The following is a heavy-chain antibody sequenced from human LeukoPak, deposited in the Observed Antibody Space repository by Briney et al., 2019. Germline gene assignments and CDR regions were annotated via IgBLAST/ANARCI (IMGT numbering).Heavy chain of an antibody. Sequence: SETLSLTCVVYGGSFSGYYWSWIRQPPGKGLEWIGEINHSGSTNYNPSLKSRVTISVDTSKNQFSLKLSSVTAADTAVYYCVSSSLPGWVVDYWGQGTLVTVSS. CDR1: GGSFSGYY. CDR3: VSSSLPGWVVDY. D-gene: IGHD2-15*01. J-gene: IGHJ4*02. CDR2: INHSGST. V-gene: IGHV4-34*01.